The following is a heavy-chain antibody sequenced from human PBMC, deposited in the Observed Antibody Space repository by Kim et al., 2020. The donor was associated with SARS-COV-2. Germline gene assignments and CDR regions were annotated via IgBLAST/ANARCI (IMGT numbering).Heavy chain of an antibody. D-gene: IGHD6-13*01. CDR3: SKDRVASSSSSFGMDF. Sequence: GGSLRLSCAASGFTFSNYAMSWVRQAPGKGLEWVSAISGSGGSTYYADSVKGRFTISRDNSRNTLYVEMNSLRAEDTAVYYCSKDRVASSSSSFGMDFWGQGTTVSVSS. J-gene: IGHJ6*02. CDR1: GFTFSNYA. V-gene: IGHV3-23*01. CDR2: ISGSGGST.